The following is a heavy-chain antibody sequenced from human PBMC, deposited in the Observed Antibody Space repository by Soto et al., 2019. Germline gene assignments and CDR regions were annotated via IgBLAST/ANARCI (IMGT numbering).Heavy chain of an antibody. D-gene: IGHD6-13*01. CDR2: ISNANNYT. Sequence: VQLVESGGGLVKPGGSLRLSCVASGLAFSTYTMNWVRQAPWSGLEWVSSISNANNYTHYADSVKGRFTISRDNAKNSLYLSMNSLRADDTAVYYCAASGWYRGDYWGLGTLVTVSS. V-gene: IGHV3-21*01. CDR1: GLAFSTYT. J-gene: IGHJ4*02. CDR3: AASGWYRGDY.